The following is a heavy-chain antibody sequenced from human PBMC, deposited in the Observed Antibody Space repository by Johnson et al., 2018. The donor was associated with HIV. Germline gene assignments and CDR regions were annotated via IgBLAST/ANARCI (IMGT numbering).Heavy chain of an antibody. J-gene: IGHJ3*01. D-gene: IGHD3-10*01. CDR2: ISSSGSTI. CDR1: GFTFRDHY. CDR3: TRDRDGVGVS. V-gene: IGHV3-11*01. Sequence: QMQLVESGGGLVKPGGPLRLSCAASGFTFRDHYMSWIRQAPGKGLEWVSYISSSGSTIYYADSVKGRFTISRDNAKNSLYLQMSSLKTEDTAVYYCTRDRDGVGVSWGQGTMVTVSS.